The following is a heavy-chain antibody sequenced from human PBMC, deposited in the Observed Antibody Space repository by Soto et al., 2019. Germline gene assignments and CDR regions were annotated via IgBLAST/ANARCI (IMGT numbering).Heavy chain of an antibody. V-gene: IGHV3-9*01. CDR2: ISWNSGTI. CDR1: GFTFDEYG. CDR3: AKSTGGTANGMDV. D-gene: IGHD2-8*02. Sequence: GGSLRLSCGASGFTFDEYGMHWVRQAPGKGLEWVSGISWNSGTIGYADSVKGRFTISRDNAKNSLYLQMSSLRAEDTALYYCAKSTGGTANGMDVWGKGTTVTVSS. J-gene: IGHJ6*04.